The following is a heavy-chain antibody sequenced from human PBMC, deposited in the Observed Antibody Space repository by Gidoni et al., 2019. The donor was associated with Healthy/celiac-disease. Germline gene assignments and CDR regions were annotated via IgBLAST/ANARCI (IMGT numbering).Heavy chain of an antibody. J-gene: IGHJ2*01. CDR3: ARSVAATRSWYFDL. CDR1: GFTFSSYA. D-gene: IGHD2-15*01. V-gene: IGHV3-23*01. CDR2: MSGSGGST. Sequence: EVQLLESGGGLVQPGGSLRLSCAAPGFTFSSYAMRWVRQAPGTGLEWGSAMSGSGGSTYYADSVKGRFTISRDNSKNTLYLQMNSLRAEDTAVYYCARSVAATRSWYFDLWGRGTLVTVSS.